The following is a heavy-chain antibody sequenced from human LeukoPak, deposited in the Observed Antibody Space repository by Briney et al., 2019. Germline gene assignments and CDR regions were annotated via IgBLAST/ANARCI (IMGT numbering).Heavy chain of an antibody. CDR2: IFYSGST. Sequence: PSETLSLTCTLSGGSISNYYWSWIRQPPGKGLEWMGNIFYSGSTNYNPSLKSRVTISVDTSKNQFSLKLSSVTAADTAVYYCTRGPDDYGDYGGENWFDPWGQGTLVTAPS. CDR3: TRGPDDYGDYGGENWFDP. V-gene: IGHV4-59*01. CDR1: GGSISNYY. D-gene: IGHD4-17*01. J-gene: IGHJ5*02.